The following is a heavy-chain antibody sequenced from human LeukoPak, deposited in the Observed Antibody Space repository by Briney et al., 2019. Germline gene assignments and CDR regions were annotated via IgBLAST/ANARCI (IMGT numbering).Heavy chain of an antibody. J-gene: IGHJ6*03. CDR2: IRYDASNK. CDR1: GFTFSSYG. D-gene: IGHD3-3*01. V-gene: IGHV3-30*02. Sequence: PGGSLRLSCAASGFTFSSYGMHWVRQAPGKGLEWVAFIRYDASNKYYADSVKGRFTISRDNSKNTLYLQMNSLRAEDTAVYYCAKDKTYYDFWSGYSSPDYYMDVWGKGTTVTVSS. CDR3: AKDKTYYDFWSGYSSPDYYMDV.